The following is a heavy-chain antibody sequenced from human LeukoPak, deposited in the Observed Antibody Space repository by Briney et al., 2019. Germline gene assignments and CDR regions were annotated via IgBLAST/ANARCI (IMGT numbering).Heavy chain of an antibody. CDR1: GGSFSGYY. CDR2: INHSGST. CDR3: ARHSCTNGVCYSPSYYSLDV. V-gene: IGHV4-34*01. D-gene: IGHD2-8*01. J-gene: IGHJ6*02. Sequence: PSETLSLTCAVYGGSFSGYYRSWIRQPPGKGLEWIGEINHSGSTNYNPSLKSRVTISVDTSKNQFSLKLNSVTASDTAVYYCARHSCTNGVCYSPSYYSLDVWGQGTTVSVSS.